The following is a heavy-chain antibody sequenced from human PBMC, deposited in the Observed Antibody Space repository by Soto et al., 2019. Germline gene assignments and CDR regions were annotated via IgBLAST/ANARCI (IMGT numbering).Heavy chain of an antibody. V-gene: IGHV3-74*03. CDR2: IYSDGSGT. J-gene: IGHJ4*02. CDR3: ATINSFGYDY. CDR1: GFPFSNYW. Sequence: GGSLRLSCAASGFPFSNYWMHLVRQAPGKGLVWVSRIYSDGSGTMYADSVKGRFTISRDNAKSTLYLHMNSLSPADTAVYYCATINSFGYDYWGRGNLVAVSS. D-gene: IGHD5-18*01.